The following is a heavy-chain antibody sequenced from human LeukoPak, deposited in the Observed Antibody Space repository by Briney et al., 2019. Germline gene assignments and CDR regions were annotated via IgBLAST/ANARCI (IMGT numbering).Heavy chain of an antibody. J-gene: IGHJ4*02. D-gene: IGHD4-17*01. Sequence: PSQTLSLTCAVSGGSISSGGYSWSWIRQPPGKGLEWTGYIYHSGSTYYNPSLKSRVTISVDRSKNQFSLKLSSVTAADTAVYYCASLRGDYVAFDYWGQGTLVTVSS. V-gene: IGHV4-30-2*01. CDR3: ASLRGDYVAFDY. CDR1: GGSISSGGYS. CDR2: IYHSGST.